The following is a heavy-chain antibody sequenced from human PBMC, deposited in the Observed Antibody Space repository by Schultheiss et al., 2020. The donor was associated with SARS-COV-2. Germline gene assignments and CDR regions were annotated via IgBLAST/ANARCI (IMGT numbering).Heavy chain of an antibody. J-gene: IGHJ6*03. Sequence: ASVKVSCKASGYTFTGYYMHWVRQAPGQGLEWMGRINPNSGGTKYTQKFQGRVTMTRDTSISTAYMELSRLRSDDTAVYYCARDRFQSDGIYYYYYMDVWGKGTTVTVSS. CDR1: GYTFTGYY. D-gene: IGHD3-10*01. CDR2: INPNSGGT. CDR3: ARDRFQSDGIYYYYYMDV. V-gene: IGHV1-2*06.